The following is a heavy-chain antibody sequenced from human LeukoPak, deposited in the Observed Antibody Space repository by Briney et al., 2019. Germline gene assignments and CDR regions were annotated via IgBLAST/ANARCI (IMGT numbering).Heavy chain of an antibody. J-gene: IGHJ4*02. Sequence: SQTLPLTCTVSGGSISSGSYYWSWIRQPAGKGLEWIGRIYTSGSTNYNPSLKSRVTISVDTSKNQFSLKLSSVTAADTAVYYCAFASREYNWNLFDYWGQGTLVTVSS. CDR1: GGSISSGSYY. V-gene: IGHV4-61*02. CDR3: AFASREYNWNLFDY. CDR2: IYTSGST. D-gene: IGHD1-1*01.